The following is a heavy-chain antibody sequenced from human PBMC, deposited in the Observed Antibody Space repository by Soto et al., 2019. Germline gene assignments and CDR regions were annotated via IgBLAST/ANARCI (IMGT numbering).Heavy chain of an antibody. CDR2: ISAYNGNT. CDR3: ARAGITGTTSLASRRFDP. J-gene: IGHJ5*02. D-gene: IGHD1-7*01. Sequence: GASVKVSCKASGYTFTSYGISWVRQAPGQGLEWMGWISAYNGNTNYAQKLQGRVTMTTDTSTSTAYMELRSLRSDDTAVYYCARAGITGTTSLASRRFDPWGQGTLVTVSS. CDR1: GYTFTSYG. V-gene: IGHV1-18*04.